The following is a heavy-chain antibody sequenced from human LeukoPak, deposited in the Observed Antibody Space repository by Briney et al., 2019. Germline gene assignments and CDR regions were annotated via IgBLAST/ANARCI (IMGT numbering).Heavy chain of an antibody. D-gene: IGHD6-19*01. Sequence: SQTLSLTCVVSGDSVSSKNGAWNWLRQSPSRGLEWLGRTYYGSKWYNDYAESMEGRMTISQDTSKNQYSLHLNSVTPDDTAVYYCARDFGTTGWHTFDYWGQGTLVTVSS. CDR3: ARDFGTTGWHTFDY. V-gene: IGHV6-1*01. CDR2: TYYGSKWYN. J-gene: IGHJ4*02. CDR1: GDSVSSKNGA.